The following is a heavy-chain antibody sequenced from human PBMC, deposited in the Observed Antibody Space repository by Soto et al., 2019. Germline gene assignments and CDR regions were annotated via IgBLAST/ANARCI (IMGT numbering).Heavy chain of an antibody. CDR1: GDSIRHDDYY. CDR3: ARAAFGSGQSVKIYFFDS. J-gene: IGHJ5*01. Sequence: QAHLQESGPGLVKPSQTLSLVCTVSGDSIRHDDYYWSWIRQPPGKGLEWIGYIFHNGNSYFNPSLESRATISVDTSKNHFSLTLTSVTAADSAVYFCARAAFGSGQSVKIYFFDSWGQGTRVTVSS. D-gene: IGHD3-10*01. CDR2: IFHNGNS. V-gene: IGHV4-30-4*01.